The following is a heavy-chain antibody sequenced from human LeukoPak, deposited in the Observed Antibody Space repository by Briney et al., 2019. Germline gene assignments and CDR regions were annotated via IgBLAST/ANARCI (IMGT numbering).Heavy chain of an antibody. Sequence: SETLSLTCALYGGSFSSYSWSWTWIRQTPEKGLEWIGSIYYSGSTYYNPSLKSRVTISVDTSKNQFSLKLSSVTAADTAVYYCARQGITMVLSIWGQGTMVTVSS. D-gene: IGHD3-10*01. J-gene: IGHJ3*02. CDR3: ARQGITMVLSI. CDR1: GGSFSSYSWS. V-gene: IGHV4-39*01. CDR2: IYYSGST.